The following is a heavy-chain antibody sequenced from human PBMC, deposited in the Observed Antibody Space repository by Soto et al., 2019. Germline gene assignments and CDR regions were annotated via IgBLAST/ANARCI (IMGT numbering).Heavy chain of an antibody. V-gene: IGHV3-48*02. D-gene: IGHD3-16*01. CDR1: GFTFSSYS. CDR3: LGGLVGMDV. CDR2: ISSSSSTI. J-gene: IGHJ6*02. Sequence: AASGFTFSSYSMNWVRQAPGKGLEWVSYISSSSSTIYYADSVKGRFTISRDNAKNSLYLQMNSLRDEDTAVYYCLGGLVGMDVWGQGTTVTVSS.